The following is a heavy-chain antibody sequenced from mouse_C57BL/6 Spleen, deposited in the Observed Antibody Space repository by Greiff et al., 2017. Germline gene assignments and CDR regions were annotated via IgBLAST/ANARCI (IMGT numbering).Heavy chain of an antibody. V-gene: IGHV1-82*01. CDR3: AGGTTVVAEGY. CDR1: GYAFTSSW. D-gene: IGHD1-1*01. Sequence: QVQLQQSGPELVKPGASVKISCKASGYAFTSSWMNWVKQRPGKGLEWIGRIYPGDGDTNYNGKFKGKATLTADKSSSTAYMQLSSLTSEDSAVYFCAGGTTVVAEGYWGQGTLLTVS. J-gene: IGHJ3*01. CDR2: IYPGDGDT.